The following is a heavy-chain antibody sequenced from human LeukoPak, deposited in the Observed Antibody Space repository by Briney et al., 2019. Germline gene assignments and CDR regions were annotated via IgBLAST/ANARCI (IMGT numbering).Heavy chain of an antibody. Sequence: ASVKVCGSPSEPPFTRYYMLPWPQAPRHRRRGLRGINPSSGGKNYAQKFQGRVTVTRDTSISTAYMELSRLRSDDTAVYYCAREGIDYGNYPFDYWGQGTLVTVSS. CDR2: INPSSGGK. V-gene: IGHV1-2*02. J-gene: IGHJ4*02. CDR3: AREGIDYGNYPFDY. D-gene: IGHD4-11*01. CDR1: EPPFTRYY.